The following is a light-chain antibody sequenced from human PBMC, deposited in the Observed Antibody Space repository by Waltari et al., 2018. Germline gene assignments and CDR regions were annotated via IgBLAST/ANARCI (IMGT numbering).Light chain of an antibody. CDR1: SSNIGAGYD. Sequence: QSVLTQPPSVSGAPGQSVTISCPGSSSNIGAGYDVHWYQQVPGKAPKLLIGGKINRPSGVPDRFSGAKAGTSASLAITGLQAEDEADYYCQSYDDSLTGRVFGTGTKVTVL. V-gene: IGLV1-40*01. CDR3: QSYDDSLTGRV. J-gene: IGLJ1*01. CDR2: GKI.